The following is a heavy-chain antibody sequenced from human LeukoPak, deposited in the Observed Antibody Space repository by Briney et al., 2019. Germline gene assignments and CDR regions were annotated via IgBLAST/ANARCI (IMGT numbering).Heavy chain of an antibody. CDR2: KSNDGSHE. J-gene: IGHJ4*02. Sequence: GGSLRLSCAASGFTFSSSAMSWVRQAPGKGLEWVAVKSNDGSHEYYADSVKGRFTISRDNSKNTLYLQMNSLRVEDTAVYYCARDVRGGTNEEADYWGQGTLVTVSS. V-gene: IGHV3-30*03. D-gene: IGHD1-26*01. CDR3: ARDVRGGTNEEADY. CDR1: GFTFSSSA.